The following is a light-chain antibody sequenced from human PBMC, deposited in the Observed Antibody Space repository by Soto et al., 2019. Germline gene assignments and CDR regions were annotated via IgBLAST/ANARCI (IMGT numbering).Light chain of an antibody. V-gene: IGKV1-33*01. CDR1: RDITNF. J-gene: IGKJ4*01. CDR2: YAS. Sequence: DIQMTQSPSSLSASVGDRVTITCQASRDITNFLNWYQQEPGKAPSLLIYYASNLAAGVPSRFSGSGSATDFAIPISSLQPEDTATYYCHPHDNLPLTFGGGTKVEIK. CDR3: HPHDNLPLT.